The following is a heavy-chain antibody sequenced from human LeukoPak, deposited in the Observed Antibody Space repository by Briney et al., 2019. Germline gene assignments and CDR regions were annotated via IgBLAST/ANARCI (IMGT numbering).Heavy chain of an antibody. CDR1: GISLSNYG. CDR2: ISGSGGST. J-gene: IGHJ4*02. V-gene: IGHV3-23*01. CDR3: AKRGVVIRVILVGFHKEAYYFDS. Sequence: GGSLRLSCAVSGISLSNYGMSWVRQAPGKGLEWVAGISGSGGSTNYADSVEGRFTISRDNPKNTLYLQMNSLTVEDTAVYFCAKRGVVIRVILVGFHKEAYYFDSWGQGALVTVSS. D-gene: IGHD3-22*01.